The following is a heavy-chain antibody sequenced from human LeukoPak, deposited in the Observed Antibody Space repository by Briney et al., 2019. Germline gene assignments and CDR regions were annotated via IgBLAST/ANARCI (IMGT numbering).Heavy chain of an antibody. CDR1: GFTFSSYG. V-gene: IGHV3-30*18. J-gene: IGHJ4*02. CDR3: AKVGVPYYGGNSGSYLDY. CDR2: ISYDGSNK. Sequence: GRSLRLSCAASGFTFSSYGMHWVRQAPGKGLEWVAVISYDGSNKYYADSVKGRFTISRDNSKNTLYLQMNSLRAEDTAVYYCAKVGVPYYGGNSGSYLDYWGQGTLVTVSS. D-gene: IGHD4-23*01.